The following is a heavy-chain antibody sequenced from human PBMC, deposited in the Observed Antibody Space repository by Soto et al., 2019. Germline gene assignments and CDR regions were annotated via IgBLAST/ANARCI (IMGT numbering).Heavy chain of an antibody. J-gene: IGHJ6*02. CDR1: GGTFSRYR. CDR2: IIPIFGIA. V-gene: IGHV1-69*15. D-gene: IGHD2-2*01. CDR3: AREDRDRETGLVPAAIDGMDV. Sequence: QVQLVQSGAEVKKPGSSVKVSCKASGGTFSRYRITWVRQAPGHGLEWIGRIIPIFGIASYAQKFRGRVTITADESTSTAYMELSSLRSDDTAVYYCAREDRDRETGLVPAAIDGMDVWGQGTTVTVSS.